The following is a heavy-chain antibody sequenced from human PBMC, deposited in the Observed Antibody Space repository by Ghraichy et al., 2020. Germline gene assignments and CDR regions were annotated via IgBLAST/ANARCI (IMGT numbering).Heavy chain of an antibody. Sequence: SQTLSLTCVISGDSVSSNSATWNWIRQSPSRGLEWLGRAYYRSKWYNEYAPSVKSRITINPDTSKNQISLQLNSVTPDDTAVYYCSRSSQGRGSGFSSWGQGTLVTVSS. CDR3: SRSSQGRGSGFSS. CDR1: GDSVSSNSAT. J-gene: IGHJ5*02. D-gene: IGHD6-19*01. V-gene: IGHV6-1*01. CDR2: AYYRSKWYN.